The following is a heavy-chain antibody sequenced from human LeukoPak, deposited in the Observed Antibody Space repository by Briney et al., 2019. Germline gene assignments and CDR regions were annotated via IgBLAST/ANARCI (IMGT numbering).Heavy chain of an antibody. CDR2: ISAYNGNT. V-gene: IGHV1-18*01. Sequence: ASAKVSCKASGYTFTSYGISWVRQAPGQGLEWMGWISAYNGNTNYAQKLQGRVTMTTDTSTSTAYMELRSLRSDDTAVYYCAREVRGDYYYYYYMDVWGKGTTVTVSS. CDR1: GYTFTSYG. J-gene: IGHJ6*03. D-gene: IGHD3-10*01. CDR3: AREVRGDYYYYYYMDV.